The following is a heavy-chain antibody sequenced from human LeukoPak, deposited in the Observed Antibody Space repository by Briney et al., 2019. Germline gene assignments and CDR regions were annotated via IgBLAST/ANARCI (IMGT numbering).Heavy chain of an antibody. Sequence: TGGSLRLSCAASGFTFTTFWMTWVRQAPGKGLEWVANISKVRRDKYYADSVKGRFTISRDNAKDSLFLQMNSLRAEDTAMYFCTRVGVGGYWGQGTLVTVSS. CDR3: TRVGVGGY. D-gene: IGHD3-16*01. CDR1: GFTFTTFW. V-gene: IGHV3-7*01. J-gene: IGHJ4*02. CDR2: ISKVRRDK.